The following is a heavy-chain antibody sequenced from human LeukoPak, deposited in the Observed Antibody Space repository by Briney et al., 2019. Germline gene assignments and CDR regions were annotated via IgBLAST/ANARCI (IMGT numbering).Heavy chain of an antibody. CDR3: AKDMESSSGYFDY. CDR2: ISWNSGSI. CDR1: GFTFSSYG. Sequence: GGSLRLSCAASGFTFSSYGMHWVRQAPGKGLEWVSGISWNSGSIGYADSVKGRFTISRDNAKNSLYLQMNSLRAEDTALYYCAKDMESSSGYFDYWGQGTLVTVSS. V-gene: IGHV3-9*01. D-gene: IGHD3-10*01. J-gene: IGHJ4*02.